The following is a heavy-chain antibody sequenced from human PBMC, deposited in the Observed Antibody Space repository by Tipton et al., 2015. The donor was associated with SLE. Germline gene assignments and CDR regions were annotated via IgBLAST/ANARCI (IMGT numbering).Heavy chain of an antibody. J-gene: IGHJ6*03. CDR3: VKSVVVVSPRDYYYYMDV. CDR1: GDSFSSGSSS. CDR2: IYNSGIT. V-gene: IGHV4-61*02. D-gene: IGHD2-15*01. Sequence: TLSLTCTVSGDSFSSGSSSWNCVSQPAGKGLEWIGLIYNSGITNYNPSLQSRVTLSVDMSKNQFSLRLSSVTAADTGVYYCVKSVVVVSPRDYYYYMDVWGKGTTITVSS.